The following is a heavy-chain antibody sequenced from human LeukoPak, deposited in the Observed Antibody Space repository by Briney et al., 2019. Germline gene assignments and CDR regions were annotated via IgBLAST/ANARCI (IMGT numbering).Heavy chain of an antibody. D-gene: IGHD2-15*01. CDR2: ISGSGGST. Sequence: PGGSLRLSCAASGFTFSSYAMSWVRQAPGKGLEWVSAISGSGGSTYYADSVKGRFTISRDNSKNTLYLQMNSLRAEDTAVYYCAKDPRYCSGGSCFYYYYGMDVWGQGTTVTVSS. CDR1: GFTFSSYA. V-gene: IGHV3-23*01. CDR3: AKDPRYCSGGSCFYYYYGMDV. J-gene: IGHJ6*02.